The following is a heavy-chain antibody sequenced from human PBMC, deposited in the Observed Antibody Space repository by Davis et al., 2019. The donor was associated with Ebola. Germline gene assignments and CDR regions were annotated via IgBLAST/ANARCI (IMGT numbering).Heavy chain of an antibody. CDR2: IYHSGST. CDR1: GGSISSSNW. Sequence: SETLSLTCAVSGGSISSSNWWSWVRQSPGKGLEWIGEIYHSGSTNYNPSLKSRVTISVDTSKNQFSLKLSSVTAADTAVYYCARGWSGYSFYYYYGMDVWGQGTTVTVSS. J-gene: IGHJ6*02. D-gene: IGHD3-3*01. V-gene: IGHV4-4*02. CDR3: ARGWSGYSFYYYYGMDV.